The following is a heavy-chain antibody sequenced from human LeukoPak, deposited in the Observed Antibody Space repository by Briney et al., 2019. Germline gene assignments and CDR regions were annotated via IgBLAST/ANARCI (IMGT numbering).Heavy chain of an antibody. CDR3: AKGSHIVVVPAAMHHYYYYMDV. Sequence: PGGSLRLSCAASGFTFSSYAMSWVRQAPGKGLEWVSAISGSGGSTYYADSVKGRFTISRDNSKNTLYLQMNSLRAEDTAVYYCAKGSHIVVVPAAMHHYYYYMDVWGKGTTVTVSS. D-gene: IGHD2-2*01. V-gene: IGHV3-23*01. J-gene: IGHJ6*03. CDR2: ISGSGGST. CDR1: GFTFSSYA.